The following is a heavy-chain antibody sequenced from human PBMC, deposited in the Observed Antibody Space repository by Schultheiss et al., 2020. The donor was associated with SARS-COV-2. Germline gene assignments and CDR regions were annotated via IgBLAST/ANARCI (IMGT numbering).Heavy chain of an antibody. CDR3: ARESSEVTDRLWFGAYYYYYYMDV. Sequence: ASVKVSCKASGYTFTSYYMHWVRQAPGQGLEWMGIINPSGGSTSYAQKFQGRVTMTRDTSTSTVYMELSSLRSEDTAVYYCARESSEVTDRLWFGAYYYYYYMDVWGKGTTVTVSS. V-gene: IGHV1-46*01. CDR1: GYTFTSYY. D-gene: IGHD3-10*01. CDR2: INPSGGST. J-gene: IGHJ6*03.